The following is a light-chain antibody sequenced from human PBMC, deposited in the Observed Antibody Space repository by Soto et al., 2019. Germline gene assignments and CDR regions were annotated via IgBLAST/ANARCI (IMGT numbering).Light chain of an antibody. V-gene: IGKV3-20*01. Sequence: EIVLTQSPGTLSLSPGERATLSCRASQSVSSSYLAWYQQKPGQAPRLLIYGASSRATGIPDRFSGSGSGTDFTLTISRLEPEDFEVCYCQQYDSSPLTFGGGTQVEIK. CDR2: GAS. CDR3: QQYDSSPLT. J-gene: IGKJ4*01. CDR1: QSVSSSY.